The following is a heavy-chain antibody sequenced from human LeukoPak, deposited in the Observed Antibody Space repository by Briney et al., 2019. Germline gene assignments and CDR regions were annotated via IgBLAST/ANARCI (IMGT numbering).Heavy chain of an antibody. CDR3: ASTIIAVAGTDAFDI. CDR2: IYYSGST. D-gene: IGHD6-19*01. V-gene: IGHV4-59*01. CDR1: GGYISSYS. Sequence: SETLSLTCTVSGGYISSYSWSWIRQPPGKXLEWIGYIYYSGSTNYNPSLKSRVTISVDTSKNQFSLKLSSVTAADTAVYYCASTIIAVAGTDAFDIWGQGTMVTVSS. J-gene: IGHJ3*02.